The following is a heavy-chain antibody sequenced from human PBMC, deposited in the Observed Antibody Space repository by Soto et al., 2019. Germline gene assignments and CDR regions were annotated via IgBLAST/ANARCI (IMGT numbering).Heavy chain of an antibody. CDR2: IYYSGST. CDR1: GGSISSGGYY. J-gene: IGHJ5*02. V-gene: IGHV4-31*03. D-gene: IGHD3-10*01. CDR3: AYYGSGKGWFNP. Sequence: QVQLQESGPGLVKPSQTLSLTCTVSGGSISSGGYYWSWNRQHPGKGLEWIGYIYYSGSTYYNPSLNNRVTISVGTSKNQSSLKLSSVAAADTDVYYCAYYGSGKGWFNPWGQGTLLTVSS.